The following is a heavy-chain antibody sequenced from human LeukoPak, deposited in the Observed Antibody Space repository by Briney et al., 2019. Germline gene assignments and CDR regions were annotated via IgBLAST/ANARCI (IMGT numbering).Heavy chain of an antibody. Sequence: GGSLRLSCAASGFTFSSYSMNWVRQAPGKGLEWVSSVSSSSSYIYYADSVKGRFTISRDNAKNSLYLQMNSLRAEDTAVYYCARDGGSYFDYWGQGTLVTVSS. D-gene: IGHD1-26*01. CDR3: ARDGGSYFDY. V-gene: IGHV3-21*01. J-gene: IGHJ4*02. CDR1: GFTFSSYS. CDR2: VSSSSSYI.